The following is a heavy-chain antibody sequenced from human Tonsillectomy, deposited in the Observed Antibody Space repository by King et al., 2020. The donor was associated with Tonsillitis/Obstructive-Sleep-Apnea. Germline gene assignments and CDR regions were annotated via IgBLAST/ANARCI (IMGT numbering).Heavy chain of an antibody. Sequence: QLVQSGAEVKKPGESLKISCKGSGYSFTSYWIGWVRQMPGKGLEWMGIIYPGDSDTQYSPSFQGQVTISPDKSISTAYLQWSSLKASDTAMYYCARRCGPPSFAYYYYGRDVWGQGTTVTVSS. J-gene: IGHJ6*02. CDR3: ARRCGPPSFAYYYYGRDV. D-gene: IGHD2-2*01. CDR2: IYPGDSDT. V-gene: IGHV5-51*03. CDR1: GYSFTSYW.